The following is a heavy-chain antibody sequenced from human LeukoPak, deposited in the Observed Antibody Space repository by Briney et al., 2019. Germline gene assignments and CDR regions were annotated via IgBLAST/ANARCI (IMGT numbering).Heavy chain of an antibody. J-gene: IGHJ6*03. Sequence: PSETLSLTCAAYGGSFSGYYWSWIRQPPGKGLEWIGEINHSGSTNYNPALKSRVTISVDTSKNQFALKLSSVTAADTAVYYCARAVVYGVEMATIRWYYYYYYMDVWGKGTTVTVSS. CDR1: GGSFSGYY. D-gene: IGHD5-24*01. CDR2: INHSGST. V-gene: IGHV4-34*01. CDR3: ARAVVYGVEMATIRWYYYYYYMDV.